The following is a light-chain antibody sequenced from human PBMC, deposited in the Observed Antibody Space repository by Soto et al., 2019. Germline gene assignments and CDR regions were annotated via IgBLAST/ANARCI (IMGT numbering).Light chain of an antibody. J-gene: IGKJ1*01. CDR3: QQYNTYWT. CDR1: QSISVW. CDR2: KAS. Sequence: DIQMTQSPSTLSASVGDRVTITCRASQSISVWLAWYQQKAGKAPNLLIYKASRLESGVPSRFSGSGSETEFTLTISGLQPGDSATYYCQQYNTYWTFGPGTKV. V-gene: IGKV1-5*03.